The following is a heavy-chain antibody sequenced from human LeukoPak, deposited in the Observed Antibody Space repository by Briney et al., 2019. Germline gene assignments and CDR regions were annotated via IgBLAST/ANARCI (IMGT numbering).Heavy chain of an antibody. Sequence: ASVKVSCKASGYTFINNDINWVRQAPGQGLEWMAWIDPKNGNRGYAQNFQGRVTMTTDISINTAYLELSSLRSEDTAVYYCARSHTQKEFCGDDRCYPTVWWFDPWGQRTLVTVSS. CDR1: GYTFINND. V-gene: IGHV1-8*01. J-gene: IGHJ5*02. D-gene: IGHD2-21*01. CDR3: ARSHTQKEFCGDDRCYPTVWWFDP. CDR2: IDPKNGNR.